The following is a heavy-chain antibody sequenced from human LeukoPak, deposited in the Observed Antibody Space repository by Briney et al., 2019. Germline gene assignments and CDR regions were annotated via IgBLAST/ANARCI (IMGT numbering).Heavy chain of an antibody. Sequence: GGSLRLSCAASGFAFSNYGMHWVRQAPGKGLEWVAVIWTDGNKKFYVDSVRGRFTISRDNSKNTLHLQMNSLRAEDTAVYYCAKDSGYSSSTRGYYCGMDVWGQGTTVTVSS. J-gene: IGHJ6*02. CDR3: AKDSGYSSSTRGYYCGMDV. D-gene: IGHD6-13*01. V-gene: IGHV3-30*02. CDR2: IWTDGNKK. CDR1: GFAFSNYG.